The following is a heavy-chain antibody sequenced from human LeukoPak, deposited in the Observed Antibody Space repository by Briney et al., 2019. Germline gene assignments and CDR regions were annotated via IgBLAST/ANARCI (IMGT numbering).Heavy chain of an antibody. CDR1: GGSFSGYY. D-gene: IGHD3-22*01. CDR3: ARHGMYYYDSSGYSVYYYYYMDV. CDR2: INHSGST. Sequence: SETLSLTCAVYGGSFSGYYWSWIRQPPGKGLEWIGEINHSGSTNYNPSLKSRVTISVDTSKNQFSLKLSSVIAADTAVYYCARHGMYYYDSSGYSVYYYYYMDVWGKGTTVTVSS. V-gene: IGHV4-34*01. J-gene: IGHJ6*03.